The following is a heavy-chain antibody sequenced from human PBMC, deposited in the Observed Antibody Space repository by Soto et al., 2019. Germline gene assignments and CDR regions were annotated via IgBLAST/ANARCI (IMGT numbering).Heavy chain of an antibody. D-gene: IGHD3-3*01. CDR1: GGTSTRYA. CDR3: YRGSEYDFWSGYL. CDR2: IVPMFGTS. V-gene: IGHV1-69*06. Sequence: QARLVQAGAEVRKPGSSVKVSCKVTGGTSTRYAINWVRQAPGQVLEWMGGIVPMFGTSKYAQKFQGRVTITADTSTNIAYMELRSLRSEDTAVYYCYRGSEYDFWSGYLWGQGTLVSVSS. J-gene: IGHJ4*02.